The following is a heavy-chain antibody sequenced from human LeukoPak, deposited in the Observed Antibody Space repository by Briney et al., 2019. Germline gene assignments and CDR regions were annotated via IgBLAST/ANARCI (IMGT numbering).Heavy chain of an antibody. CDR2: MNPNSGNT. J-gene: IGHJ4*02. Sequence: ASVKVSCKASGYTFTSYDINWVRQATGQGLEWMGWMNPNSGNTGYAQKFQGRVTMTTDASTSTAYMELRSLRSDDTAVYYCARVPYYDILTGYEYYFDYWGQGTLVTVSS. D-gene: IGHD3-9*01. CDR3: ARVPYYDILTGYEYYFDY. V-gene: IGHV1-8*01. CDR1: GYTFTSYD.